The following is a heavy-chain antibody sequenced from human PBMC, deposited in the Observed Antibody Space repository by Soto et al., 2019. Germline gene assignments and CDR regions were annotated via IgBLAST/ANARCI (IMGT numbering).Heavy chain of an antibody. D-gene: IGHD4-17*01. CDR2: IYSGGST. Sequence: GGSLRLSCAASGFTVSSNYMSWVRQAPGKGLEWVSVIYSGGSTYYADSVKGRFTISRDNSKNTLYLQMNSPRAEDTAVYYCARDGDYGGKWYGYWGQGTLVTVSS. V-gene: IGHV3-53*01. CDR3: ARDGDYGGKWYGY. CDR1: GFTVSSNY. J-gene: IGHJ4*02.